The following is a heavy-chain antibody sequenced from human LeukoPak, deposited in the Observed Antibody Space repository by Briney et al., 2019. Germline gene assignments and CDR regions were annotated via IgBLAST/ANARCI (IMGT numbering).Heavy chain of an antibody. J-gene: IGHJ4*02. CDR2: INHSGCT. Sequence: SETLSLTCAVYGGSFSGYYWSCIRQPPGKGLEWIGDINHSGCTNYNPSLKSRITVSVDTSKNQFSLKLSSVPAADTAVYFCARRDDSSGYHKIFDYWGPGTLVTVSS. V-gene: IGHV4-34*01. CDR1: GGSFSGYY. CDR3: ARRDDSSGYHKIFDY. D-gene: IGHD3-22*01.